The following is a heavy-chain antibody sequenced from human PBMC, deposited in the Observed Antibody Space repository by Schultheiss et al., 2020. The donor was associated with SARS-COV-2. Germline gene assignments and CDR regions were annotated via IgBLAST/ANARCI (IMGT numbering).Heavy chain of an antibody. CDR3: ARDEYQLPDDAFDI. D-gene: IGHD2-2*01. CDR1: GFTFSSYW. CDR2: INSDGSST. Sequence: GESLKISCAASGFTFSSYWMHWVRQAPGKGLVWVSRINSDGSSTSYADSVKGRFTISRDNAKNSLYLQMNSLRAEDTAVYYCARDEYQLPDDAFDIWGQGTMVTVSS. V-gene: IGHV3-74*01. J-gene: IGHJ3*02.